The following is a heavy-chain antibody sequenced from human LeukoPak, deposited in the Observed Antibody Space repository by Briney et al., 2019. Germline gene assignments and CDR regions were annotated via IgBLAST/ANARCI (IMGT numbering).Heavy chain of an antibody. CDR1: GYTFTSYA. Sequence: ASVKVSCKASGYTFTSYAMNWVRQAPGQGLEWMGWINTNTGNPTYAQGFTGRFVFSLDTSVSTAYLQISSLKAEDTAVYYCARVDSSSFGYYYYMDVWGKGTTVTVSS. J-gene: IGHJ6*03. CDR2: INTNTGNP. V-gene: IGHV7-4-1*02. CDR3: ARVDSSSFGYYYYMDV. D-gene: IGHD6-6*01.